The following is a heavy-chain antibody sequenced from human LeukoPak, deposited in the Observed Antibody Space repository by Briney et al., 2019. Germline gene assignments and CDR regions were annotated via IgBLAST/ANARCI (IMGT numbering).Heavy chain of an antibody. CDR1: GDSINSLDL. CDR2: MYLSGTT. CDR3: ARGYSYGSAFDY. Sequence: SETLSLTCTVSGDSINSLDLWSWVRQPPGKGLEWIGEMYLSGTTHSNPSVKSRVTISIDKSKNQFFLNLSSVTAADTAVYYCARGYSYGSAFDYWGQGTLVTVSS. D-gene: IGHD5-18*01. V-gene: IGHV4-4*02. J-gene: IGHJ4*02.